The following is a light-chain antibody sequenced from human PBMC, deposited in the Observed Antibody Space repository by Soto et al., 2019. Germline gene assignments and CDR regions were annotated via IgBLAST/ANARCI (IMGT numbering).Light chain of an antibody. CDR3: QSYNDWPLT. CDR1: ESLSTS. Sequence: EIVMTQSPATLSVSPGERVTLSCRASESLSTSLAWYQQKPGQAPRHLIYGASTKSTGIPARFSGRGSATDFKLTISSLQSEDFAVYYCQSYNDWPLTFGQGTKLEI. CDR2: GAS. J-gene: IGKJ2*01. V-gene: IGKV3-15*01.